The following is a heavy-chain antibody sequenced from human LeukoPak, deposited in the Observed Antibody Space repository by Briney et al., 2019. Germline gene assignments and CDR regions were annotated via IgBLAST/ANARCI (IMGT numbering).Heavy chain of an antibody. Sequence: RPSETLSLTCTVSGGSINHKKYYWGWIRQSPGKGLEWIGTIYYTGSTYYSPSLKSRVTISVDTSNNQFSLKLDSMTAADTALYYCARFRGGNYLDYYYGMDVWGQGTTVTVSS. CDR3: ARFRGGNYLDYYYGMDV. CDR1: GGSINHKKYY. CDR2: IYYTGST. J-gene: IGHJ6*02. D-gene: IGHD3-10*01. V-gene: IGHV4-39*01.